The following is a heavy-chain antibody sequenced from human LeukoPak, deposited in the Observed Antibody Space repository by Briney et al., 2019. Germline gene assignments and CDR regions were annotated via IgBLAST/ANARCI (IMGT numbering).Heavy chain of an antibody. D-gene: IGHD6-19*01. CDR1: GFTFSTSW. V-gene: IGHV3-23*01. Sequence: GGSLRLSCAASGFTFSTSWMSWVRQAPGKGLEWVSGISGGGASTYYADSVKGRFTISRDNSKNTLYLQMSSLRAEDTAVYYYAKDSGDSSAWYASRFDYWGQGTLVTVSS. CDR2: ISGGGAST. J-gene: IGHJ4*02. CDR3: AKDSGDSSAWYASRFDY.